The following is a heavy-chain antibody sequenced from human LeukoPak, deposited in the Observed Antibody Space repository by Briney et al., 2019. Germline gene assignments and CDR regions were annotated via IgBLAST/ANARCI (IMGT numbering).Heavy chain of an antibody. CDR3: ARDLGYYDSSGYYYSYFQH. D-gene: IGHD3-22*01. Sequence: PGGSLRLSCAASGFTVSSNYMSWVRQAPGKGLEWVSVIYSGGSTYYADSVKGRFTISRDNSKTTLYLQMNSLRAEDTAVYYCARDLGYYDSSGYYYSYFQHWGQGTLVTVSS. J-gene: IGHJ1*01. V-gene: IGHV3-53*01. CDR1: GFTVSSNY. CDR2: IYSGGST.